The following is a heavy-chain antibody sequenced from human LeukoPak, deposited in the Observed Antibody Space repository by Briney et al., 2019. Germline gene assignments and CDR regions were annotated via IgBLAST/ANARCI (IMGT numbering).Heavy chain of an antibody. CDR2: TIPVRGIA. D-gene: IGHD2-15*01. CDR1: GCTFSSNA. J-gene: IGHJ3*02. V-gene: IGHV1-69*04. Sequence: ASVKVSCKASGCTFSSNAINWVRQAPGQGLEWMGRTIPVRGIANYAQKFQGRVTMTTDKFTSTAYMELSRLRSEDTAVYYCARDFGGLADMPTPRGSDIWREGTMATVSS. CDR3: ARDFGGLADMPTPRGSDI.